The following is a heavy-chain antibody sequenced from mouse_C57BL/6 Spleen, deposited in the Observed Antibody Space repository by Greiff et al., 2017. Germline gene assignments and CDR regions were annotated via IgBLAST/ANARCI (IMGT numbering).Heavy chain of an antibody. CDR2: IYPSDSET. Sequence: QVHVKQPGAELVRPGSSVKLSCKASGYTFTSYWMDWVKQRPGQGLEWIGNIYPSDSETHYNLKFKDKATLTVDKSSSTAYMQLSSLTSEDSAVYYCAREGDAYWGQGTLVTVSA. CDR1: GYTFTSYW. V-gene: IGHV1-61*01. J-gene: IGHJ3*01. CDR3: AREGDAY.